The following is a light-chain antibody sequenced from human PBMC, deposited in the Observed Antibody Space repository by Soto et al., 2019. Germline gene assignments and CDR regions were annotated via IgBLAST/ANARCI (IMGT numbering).Light chain of an antibody. J-gene: IGKJ1*01. V-gene: IGKV3-20*01. CDR3: QHYNSYSWT. Sequence: EIVLTQSPGTLSLSPGERATLSCRASQSVSSSYLAWYQQKPGQAPRLLISGASTRATGVPARFSGSGSGTEFTLTITSLQSDDFATYYCQHYNSYSWTFGQGTKVDIK. CDR1: QSVSSSY. CDR2: GAS.